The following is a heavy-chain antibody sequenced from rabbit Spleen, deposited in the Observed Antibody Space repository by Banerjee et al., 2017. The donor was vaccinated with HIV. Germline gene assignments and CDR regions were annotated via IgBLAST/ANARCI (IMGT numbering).Heavy chain of an antibody. CDR2: IYAGSTGDT. CDR1: GFSLSSDYY. D-gene: IGHD4-2*01. Sequence: QSLEESGGDLVKPGASLTLTCTASGFSLSSDYYMCWVRQAPGKGLEWIACIYAGSTGDTYYASWAKGRFTVAKASSTTVTLQVPSLTAADTATYFCARDAAGREDFNLWGQGTLVTVS. CDR3: ARDAAGREDFNL. J-gene: IGHJ4*01. V-gene: IGHV1S40*01.